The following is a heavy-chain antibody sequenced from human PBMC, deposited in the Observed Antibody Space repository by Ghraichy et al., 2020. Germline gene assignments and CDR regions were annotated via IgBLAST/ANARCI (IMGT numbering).Heavy chain of an antibody. J-gene: IGHJ4*02. CDR1: GFTFSSYA. V-gene: IGHV3-23*01. Sequence: GRSLRPSCAASGFTFSSYAMSWVRQAPGKGLEWVSGISGSGGSTYYADSVKGRFTISRDNSKNTLFLQMNSLRAEDTAVYYCAKSWLEGQQLGTYVDYWGQGTLVTVSS. CDR3: AKSWLEGQQLGTYVDY. CDR2: ISGSGGST. D-gene: IGHD6-13*01.